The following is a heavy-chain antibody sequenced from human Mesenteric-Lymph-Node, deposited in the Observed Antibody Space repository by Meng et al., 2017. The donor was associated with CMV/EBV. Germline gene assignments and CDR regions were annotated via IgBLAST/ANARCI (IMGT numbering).Heavy chain of an antibody. CDR1: GGSISSSNW. Sequence: SETLSLTCAVSGGSISSSNWWSWVRQPPGKGLEWIGEIYHSGSTYYNPALKSRVTISVDTSKNQFSLKLNSVTAADTAVYYCASSVITGYWGQGTLVTVSS. CDR3: ASSVITGY. V-gene: IGHV4-4*02. D-gene: IGHD5-24*01. J-gene: IGHJ4*02. CDR2: IYHSGST.